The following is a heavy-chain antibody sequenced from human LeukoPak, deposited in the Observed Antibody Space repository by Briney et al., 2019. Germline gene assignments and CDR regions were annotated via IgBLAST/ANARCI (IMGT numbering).Heavy chain of an antibody. CDR3: ARDGWRVTTGYYYYYMDV. J-gene: IGHJ6*03. Sequence: GGSLRLSCVASGFRFTTYWMSWVRQAPGKGLEWVSAISGTGDRTFFPDSVKGRFTISRDNSKNTLYLQMNSLRAEDMAVYYCARDGWRVTTGYYYYYMDVWGKGTTVTVSS. D-gene: IGHD4-11*01. CDR2: ISGTGDRT. CDR1: GFRFTTYW. V-gene: IGHV3-23*01.